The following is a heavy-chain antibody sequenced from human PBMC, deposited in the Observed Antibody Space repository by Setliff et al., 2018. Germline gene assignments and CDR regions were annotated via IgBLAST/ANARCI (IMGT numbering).Heavy chain of an antibody. CDR2: VFSGDSDT. V-gene: IGHV5-51*01. CDR1: GYRFTTYW. CDR3: ARLGAPASHDAFDI. Sequence: GESLKISCKGSGYRFTTYWIGWVRQMPGKGLEWMGIVFSGDSDTRYSPSSQGQVTMSADKSINTAYLQWSSLKASDTAMYYCARLGAPASHDAFDIWGQGTMVTVS. J-gene: IGHJ3*02. D-gene: IGHD6-25*01.